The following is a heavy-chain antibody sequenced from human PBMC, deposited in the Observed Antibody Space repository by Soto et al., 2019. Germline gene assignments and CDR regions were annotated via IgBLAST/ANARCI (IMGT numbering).Heavy chain of an antibody. Sequence: SVKVSCKASGGTFSSYAISWVRQAPGQGLEWMGGIIPIFGTANYAQKFQGRVTITADESTSTAYMELSSLRSEDTAVYYCARAALKLRYFDGVSGGTGSWFDPWGQGTLVSVSP. J-gene: IGHJ5*02. V-gene: IGHV1-69*13. D-gene: IGHD3-9*01. CDR2: IIPIFGTA. CDR3: ARAALKLRYFDGVSGGTGSWFDP. CDR1: GGTFSSYA.